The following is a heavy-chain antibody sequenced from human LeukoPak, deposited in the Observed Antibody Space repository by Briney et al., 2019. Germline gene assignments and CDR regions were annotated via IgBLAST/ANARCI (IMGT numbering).Heavy chain of an antibody. V-gene: IGHV4-39*01. CDR2: IYYTGST. CDR3: ARDFDGYNS. Sequence: SETLSLTYIVSGGSISSSSYYWGWIRQPPGKGLEWIGSIYYTGSTYYNPSPKSRVTISVDTSKNQFSLKLSSVTAADTAVYYCARDFDGYNSWGQGTLVTVSS. J-gene: IGHJ5*02. CDR1: GGSISSSSYY. D-gene: IGHD5-24*01.